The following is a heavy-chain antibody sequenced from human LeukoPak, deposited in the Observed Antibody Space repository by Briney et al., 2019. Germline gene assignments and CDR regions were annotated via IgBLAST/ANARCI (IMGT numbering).Heavy chain of an antibody. V-gene: IGHV3-23*01. J-gene: IGHJ6*03. CDR3: ANGNRCTSPNCLGYYYFYMDV. D-gene: IGHD2-8*01. CDR2: FSGSGGTT. CDR1: GFTFSSYA. Sequence: LPGGSLRLSCAASGFTFSSYAMNWVRQAPGRGLEWVSGFSGSGGTTYYADSVKGRFTTSRDNSKNTLYLQMNSLRAEDTAVYYCANGNRCTSPNCLGYYYFYMDVWGKGTTVTVSS.